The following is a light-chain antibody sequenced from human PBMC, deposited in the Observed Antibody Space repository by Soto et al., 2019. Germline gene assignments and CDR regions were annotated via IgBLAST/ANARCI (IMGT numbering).Light chain of an antibody. J-gene: IGKJ4*01. CDR1: QSISSY. CDR2: AAS. V-gene: IGKV1-39*01. CDR3: QQSYSTPPLT. Sequence: DIQMTQSPSSLSASVGDRVTITCRASQSISSYLNWYQQKPGKAPKLLIYAASSLQSGVPSRFSRSGSGTDFTLPISSLQPEDFATYYCQQSYSTPPLTFGGGTKVEIK.